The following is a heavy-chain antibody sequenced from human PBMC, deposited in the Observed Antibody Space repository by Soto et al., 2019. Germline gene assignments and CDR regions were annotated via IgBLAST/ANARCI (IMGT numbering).Heavy chain of an antibody. CDR2: TYYRSKWYN. V-gene: IGHV6-1*01. J-gene: IGHJ5*02. Sequence: SQTLSXTCAISGDSVSRNSAAWNWIRQSPSRGLEWLGRTYYRSKWYNDYAVSVKSRITINPDTSKNQFSLQLNSVTPEDTAVYYCARDLGEWFGELLRHCFDPWGQGTLVTVSS. CDR3: ARDLGEWFGELLRHCFDP. CDR1: GDSVSRNSAA. D-gene: IGHD3-10*01.